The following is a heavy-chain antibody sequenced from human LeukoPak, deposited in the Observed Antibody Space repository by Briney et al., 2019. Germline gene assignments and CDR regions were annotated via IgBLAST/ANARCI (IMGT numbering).Heavy chain of an antibody. CDR3: ARSDDYVWGSYRPDAFDI. Sequence: ASVKVSCKASGGTFSSYAISWVRQAPGQGLEWMGGITPIFGTANYAQKFQGRVTITADESTSTAYMELSSLRSEDTAVYYCARSDDYVWGSYRPDAFDIWGQGTMVTVSS. D-gene: IGHD3-16*02. CDR2: ITPIFGTA. V-gene: IGHV1-69*13. J-gene: IGHJ3*02. CDR1: GGTFSSYA.